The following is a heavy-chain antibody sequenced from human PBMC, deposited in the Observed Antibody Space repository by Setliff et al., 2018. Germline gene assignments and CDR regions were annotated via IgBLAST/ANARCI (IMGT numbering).Heavy chain of an antibody. CDR3: ARDFCPPLFGVARGSYYYYYMDV. V-gene: IGHV4-59*01. Sequence: SETLSLTCTVSGGSISSNYWSWIRQPPGTGLEWIGYIYYSGSTNYNPSLKSRDTLSVGTSKNQFALKLSSVTAADTAVYYCARDFCPPLFGVARGSYYYYYMDVWGKGTTVTGSS. J-gene: IGHJ6*03. CDR1: GGSISSNY. D-gene: IGHD3-3*01. CDR2: IYYSGST.